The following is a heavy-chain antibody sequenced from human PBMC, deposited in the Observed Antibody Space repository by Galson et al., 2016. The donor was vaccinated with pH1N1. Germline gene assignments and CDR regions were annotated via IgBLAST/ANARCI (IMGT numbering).Heavy chain of an antibody. Sequence: SLRLSCAASGFTFSSYAMSWVRQSPGKGLQWLSAISAGGSSTYYADSVKGRLTISRDNSKNTVYLQMNSLRADDTAVYYCAKYDSSGFYDGWRLKRGQGTLLTVSS. CDR3: AKYDSSGFYDGWRLK. CDR1: GFTFSSYA. D-gene: IGHD3-22*01. CDR2: ISAGGSST. J-gene: IGHJ4*02. V-gene: IGHV3-23*01.